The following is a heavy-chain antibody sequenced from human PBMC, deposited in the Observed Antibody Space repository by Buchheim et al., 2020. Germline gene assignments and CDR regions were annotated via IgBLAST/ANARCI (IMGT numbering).Heavy chain of an antibody. CDR1: GYTFTSYY. CDR2: INPSGGST. D-gene: IGHD6-19*01. J-gene: IGHJ5*02. CDR3: ARDFPEYSSGWYGGNWFDP. V-gene: IGHV1-46*01. Sequence: QVQLVQSGAEVKKPGASVKVSCKASGYTFTSYYMHWVRQAPGQGLEWMGIINPSGGSTSYAQKFQGRVTMTRDTSTNTVYMELSSLRSEDTAVYYCARDFPEYSSGWYGGNWFDPWGQGTL.